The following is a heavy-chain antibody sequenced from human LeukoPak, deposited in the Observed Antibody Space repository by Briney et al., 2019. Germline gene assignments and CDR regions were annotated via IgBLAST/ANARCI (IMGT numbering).Heavy chain of an antibody. J-gene: IGHJ3*02. CDR1: GITFNSYG. V-gene: IGHV3-30*18. CDR2: ISYDGSNK. Sequence: SGGSLRLSCAASGITFNSYGMHWVRQAPGKGLEWVAVISYDGSNKYYADSVKGRFTISRDNSKNTLSLQMDSLRTEDTALYYCAKGLNCNYLGAFDIWGQGTIVTVSS. D-gene: IGHD4-11*01. CDR3: AKGLNCNYLGAFDI.